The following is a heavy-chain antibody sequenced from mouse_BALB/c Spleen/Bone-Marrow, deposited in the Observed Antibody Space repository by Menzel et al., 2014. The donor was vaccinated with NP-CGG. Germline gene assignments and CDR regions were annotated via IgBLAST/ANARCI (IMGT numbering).Heavy chain of an antibody. Sequence: DLVKPGASVKLSCKASGYTFXSYWINWIKQRPGQGLEWIGRIAPGSGSTYYNEMFKGKATLTVDTSSSTAYIQLSSLSSDDSAVYFCARGDDYDPFAYWGQGTLVTVSA. J-gene: IGHJ3*01. V-gene: IGHV1S41*01. CDR2: IAPGSGST. D-gene: IGHD2-4*01. CDR3: ARGDDYDPFAY. CDR1: GYTFXSYW.